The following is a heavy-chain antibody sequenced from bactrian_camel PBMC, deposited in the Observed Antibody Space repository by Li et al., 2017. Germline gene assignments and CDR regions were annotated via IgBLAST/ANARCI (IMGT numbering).Heavy chain of an antibody. J-gene: IGHJ4*01. D-gene: IGHD6*01. Sequence: VQLVESGGGLVQPGGSLRLSCAASGFTFATFDMSWVRQAPGKGFEWVSGIEAGGRDTGYTDSVKGRFAISRDNAKNTLYLQMNMLKTEDTAVYYCASPSMDGSWTIDYWCQGTQVTVS. CDR2: IEAGGRDT. CDR1: GFTFATFD. V-gene: IGHV3S40*01. CDR3: ASPSMDGSWTIDY.